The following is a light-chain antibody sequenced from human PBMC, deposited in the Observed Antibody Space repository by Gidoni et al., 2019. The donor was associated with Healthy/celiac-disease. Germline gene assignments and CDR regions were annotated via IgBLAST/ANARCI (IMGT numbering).Light chain of an antibody. J-gene: IGKJ1*01. CDR3: QQYYSTPRT. Sequence: DIVMTQSPDSVAVSLGERATINCKSSQSVLYSSNNKNYLAWYQQKPGQPPKLLIYWASTRESGVSDRFSGSGSGTDFTLTISSLQAEDVAVYYCQQYYSTPRTFGQGTKVEIK. CDR2: WAS. V-gene: IGKV4-1*01. CDR1: QSVLYSSNNKNY.